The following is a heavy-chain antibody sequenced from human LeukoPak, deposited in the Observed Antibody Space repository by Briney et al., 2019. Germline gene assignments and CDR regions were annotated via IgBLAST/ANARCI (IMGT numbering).Heavy chain of an antibody. V-gene: IGHV3-23*01. CDR3: AKSQGYSYAYYFDY. D-gene: IGHD5-18*01. CDR2: ISGSGGST. CDR1: GFNFSNYA. Sequence: PGGSLRLSCAASGFNFSNYAMSWVRQAPGKGLEWVSGISGSGGSTYYADSVKGRFTISRDNSKNTLYLQMNSLRAEDTALYYCAKSQGYSYAYYFDYWGQGTLVTVSS. J-gene: IGHJ4*02.